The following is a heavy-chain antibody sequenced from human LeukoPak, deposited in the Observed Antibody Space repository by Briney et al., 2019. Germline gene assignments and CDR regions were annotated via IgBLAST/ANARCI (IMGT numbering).Heavy chain of an antibody. Sequence: GESLKISCEGSGYIFSTYWIAWVPQVPGKGLEWMGIIYPGDSDTRYSPSFQGQVTISADKSVSTAYLHWSSLKASDTAIYYCARPNIAFYYDSRGSDAFDVWGQGTMVTVSS. D-gene: IGHD3-22*01. J-gene: IGHJ3*01. CDR1: GYIFSTYW. CDR2: IYPGDSDT. CDR3: ARPNIAFYYDSRGSDAFDV. V-gene: IGHV5-51*01.